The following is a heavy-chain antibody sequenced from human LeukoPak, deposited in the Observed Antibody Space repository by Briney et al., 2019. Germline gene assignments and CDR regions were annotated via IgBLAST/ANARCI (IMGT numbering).Heavy chain of an antibody. D-gene: IGHD3-16*02. Sequence: GASVKVSCKASGYTFTSYYMHWVRQAPGQGLEWMGIINPSGGSTSYAQKFQGRVTMTRDTSTSTVYMELSSLRSEDTAVYYCARGGLFLGFYFWGSYRYRVFDIWGKGKRAT. J-gene: IGHJ3*02. CDR1: GYTFTSYY. CDR3: ARGGLFLGFYFWGSYRYRVFDI. CDR2: INPSGGST. V-gene: IGHV1-46*01.